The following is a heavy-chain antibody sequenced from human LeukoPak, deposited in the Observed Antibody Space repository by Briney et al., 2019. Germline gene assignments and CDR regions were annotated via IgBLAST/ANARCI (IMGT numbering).Heavy chain of an antibody. D-gene: IGHD3-22*01. CDR1: GFPFDRPP. CDR2: SGTDGDT. J-gene: IGHJ4*02. Sequence: GGPLNPSFQASGFPFDRPPMNWAGQPQGKGLEWVSASGTDGDTYYADSVKGRFTISRDNSKNTLYLQMTSLRAEDTAVYYCAKKTPGNYPYDYWGQGTLVTVSP. CDR3: AKKTPGNYPYDY. V-gene: IGHV3-23*01.